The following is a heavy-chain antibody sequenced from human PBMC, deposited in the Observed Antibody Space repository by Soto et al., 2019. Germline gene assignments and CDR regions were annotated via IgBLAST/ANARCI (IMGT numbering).Heavy chain of an antibody. J-gene: IGHJ4*02. V-gene: IGHV1-18*01. CDR3: AILDKTVGDLDY. Sequence: GASVKVSCKTSGYTFTTYGVDWVRQAPGQGLEWVAWISVYNGNTKYAQQLQGRVTLTTDTPTRTVHMELRSLISDDTAIYYCAILDKTVGDLDYWGQGTLVTVSS. CDR1: GYTFTTYG. D-gene: IGHD3-3*01. CDR2: ISVYNGNT.